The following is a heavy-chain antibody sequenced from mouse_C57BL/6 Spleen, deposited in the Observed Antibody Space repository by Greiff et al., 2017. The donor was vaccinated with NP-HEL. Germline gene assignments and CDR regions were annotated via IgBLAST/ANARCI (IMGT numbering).Heavy chain of an antibody. V-gene: IGHV1-54*01. D-gene: IGHD1-1*01. CDR2: INPGSGGT. CDR1: GYAFTNYL. J-gene: IGHJ4*01. CDR3: ARRGYYGSSYDYAMDD. Sequence: VQLQQSGAELVRPGTSVKVSCKASGYAFTNYLIEWVKQRPGQGLEWIGVINPGSGGTNYNEKFKGKATLTADKSSSTAYMQLSSLTSEDSAVYFCARRGYYGSSYDYAMDDWGQGTSVTVSS.